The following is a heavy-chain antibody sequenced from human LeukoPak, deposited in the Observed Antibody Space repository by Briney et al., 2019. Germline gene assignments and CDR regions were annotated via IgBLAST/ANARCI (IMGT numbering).Heavy chain of an antibody. CDR3: ARGYCSGGSCYWNDY. Sequence: SQTLSLTCTVSGGSISSGSYYWSWIRQPAGKGLEWIGRIYTSGRTNYNPSLKSRVTISVDTSKNQFSLKLSSVTAADTAVYYCARGYCSGGSCYWNDYWGQGTLVTVSS. CDR2: IYTSGRT. J-gene: IGHJ4*02. V-gene: IGHV4-61*02. D-gene: IGHD2-15*01. CDR1: GGSISSGSYY.